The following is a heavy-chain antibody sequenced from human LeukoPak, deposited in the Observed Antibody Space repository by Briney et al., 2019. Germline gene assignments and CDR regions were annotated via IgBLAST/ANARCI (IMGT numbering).Heavy chain of an antibody. D-gene: IGHD3-16*02. CDR2: MNPNSGNT. CDR3: ASSGLYPNINDY. V-gene: IGHV1-8*01. J-gene: IGHJ4*02. Sequence: GASVKVSCKASGYTFTSYDINWVRQATGQGLEWMGWMNPNSGNTGYAQKFQGRVTMTRNTSISTAYMELSSLRSEDAAVYYCASSGLYPNINDYWGQGTLVTVSS. CDR1: GYTFTSYD.